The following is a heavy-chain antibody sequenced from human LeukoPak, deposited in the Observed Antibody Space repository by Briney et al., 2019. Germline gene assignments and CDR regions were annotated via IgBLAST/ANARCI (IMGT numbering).Heavy chain of an antibody. CDR1: GFTFSSYA. Sequence: SGGSLRLSCAASGFTFSSYAMSWVRQAPGKGLEWVSAISGSGGSTYYADSVKGRFTISRDNSNNTLYLQMNSLRAEDTAVYYCTKDGYSSGCYDYWGQGTLVTVSS. J-gene: IGHJ4*02. CDR2: ISGSGGST. CDR3: TKDGYSSGCYDY. V-gene: IGHV3-23*01. D-gene: IGHD6-19*01.